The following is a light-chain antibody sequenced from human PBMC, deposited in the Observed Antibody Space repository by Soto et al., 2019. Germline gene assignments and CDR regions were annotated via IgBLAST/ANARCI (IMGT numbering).Light chain of an antibody. CDR1: QGISSW. CDR3: HQYYTYWT. CDR2: KAS. J-gene: IGKJ1*01. Sequence: DIQMTQSPSTLSASVGDRVTITCRASQGISSWLAWYQQKPGKAPKLLIYKASNLQSGVPSRFGGSASGTEFTLTISSLQPDDFATYYCHQYYTYWTFGQGTKVEVK. V-gene: IGKV1-5*03.